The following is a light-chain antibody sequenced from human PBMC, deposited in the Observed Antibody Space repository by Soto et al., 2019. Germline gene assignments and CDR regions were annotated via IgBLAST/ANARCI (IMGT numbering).Light chain of an antibody. Sequence: EIVMTQSPATLSVSPGERATLSCRASQSVSSNLAWYHKKPGKPPRLLIYGASTRATGIPARFSGSGSGTEFTLTISSLQSEDFAVYYCQQYNNWPFTFGPGTKVDIK. CDR2: GAS. CDR3: QQYNNWPFT. J-gene: IGKJ3*01. V-gene: IGKV3-15*01. CDR1: QSVSSN.